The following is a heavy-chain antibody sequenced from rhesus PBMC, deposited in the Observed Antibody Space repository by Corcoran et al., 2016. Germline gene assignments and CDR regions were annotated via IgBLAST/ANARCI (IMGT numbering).Heavy chain of an antibody. CDR1: GGPISGYYL. CDR2: IYGGSGST. CDR3: ARSGIYGSNLIFDY. Sequence: QVQLQESGTGVVKPSETLSLTCAVSGGPISGYYLWSGIRQPPGTGRVWIGYIYGGSGSTSYNPSLKSRVIISIDTSKNQFSLKVSSVTAADTAVYYCARSGIYGSNLIFDYWGQGVLVTVSS. J-gene: IGHJ4*01. V-gene: IGHV4-143*01. D-gene: IGHD4-29*01.